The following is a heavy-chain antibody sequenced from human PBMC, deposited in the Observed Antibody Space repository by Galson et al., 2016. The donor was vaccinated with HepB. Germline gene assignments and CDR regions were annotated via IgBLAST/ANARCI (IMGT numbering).Heavy chain of an antibody. CDR3: ARDQGSGGWNKGWFDP. CDR2: RGSDASAQ. V-gene: IGHV3-33*01. D-gene: IGHD1/OR15-1a*01. Sequence: SLRICGAAAGFTLSTYAVHWVHQAPLTGQDRGAARGSDASAQSYGFPAEGRFTISRDNSENTVSLQMDNLRDADTAVYYCARDQGSGGWNKGWFDPWGQGTLVTVSS. CDR1: GFTLSTYA. J-gene: IGHJ5*02.